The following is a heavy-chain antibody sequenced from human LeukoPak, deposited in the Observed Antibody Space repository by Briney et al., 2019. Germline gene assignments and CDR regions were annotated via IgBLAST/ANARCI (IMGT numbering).Heavy chain of an antibody. J-gene: IGHJ4*02. CDR2: ISGSGDST. CDR3: ARDYAWDSYGLVLDS. D-gene: IGHD3-16*02. V-gene: IGHV3-23*01. Sequence: PGGSLRLSCAASGFTFRSYGMTWVRQAPGKGLEWVSAISGSGDSTYYADSVKGRFTISRDNAKNSLYLQLNSLRAEDTAVYYCARDYAWDSYGLVLDSWGQGALVTVSS. CDR1: GFTFRSYG.